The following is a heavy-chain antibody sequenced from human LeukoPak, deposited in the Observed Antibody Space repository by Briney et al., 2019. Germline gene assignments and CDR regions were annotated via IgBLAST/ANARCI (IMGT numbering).Heavy chain of an antibody. CDR3: ARGRGVSLDY. CDR1: GLTISNYW. D-gene: IGHD3-10*01. Sequence: GGSLRLSCAASGLTISNYWMHWVRQVPGKGLVWVSRINSEGSSISYADSVKGRFTISRDNGKNTLNLQMNSLRAEDTAVYYCARGRGVSLDYWGQGALVTVSS. V-gene: IGHV3-74*01. CDR2: INSEGSSI. J-gene: IGHJ4*02.